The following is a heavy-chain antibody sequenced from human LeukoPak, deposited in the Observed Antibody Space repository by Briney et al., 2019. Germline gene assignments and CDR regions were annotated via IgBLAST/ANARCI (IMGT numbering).Heavy chain of an antibody. V-gene: IGHV4-61*02. CDR2: IYTSGST. CDR1: GGSISSGSYY. Sequence: SQTLSLTCTVSGGSISSGSYYWSWIRQPAGKGLEWIGRIYTSGSTNYNPSLKSRVTMSVDTSKNQFSLKLSSVTAADTAVYYCARVVAAAGEFDYWGQGTLVTVSS. D-gene: IGHD2-15*01. CDR3: ARVVAAAGEFDY. J-gene: IGHJ4*02.